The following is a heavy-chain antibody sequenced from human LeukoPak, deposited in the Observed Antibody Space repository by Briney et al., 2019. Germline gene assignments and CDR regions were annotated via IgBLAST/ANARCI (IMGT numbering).Heavy chain of an antibody. CDR2: IYSGGST. CDR3: ARAVSGYDFWSGYYTYFDY. J-gene: IGHJ4*02. D-gene: IGHD3-3*01. CDR1: GFTVSSNY. Sequence: GGSLRLSCAASGFTVSSNYMSWVRQAPGRGLEWVSVIYSGGSTYYADSVKGRFTISRDNSKNTLYLQMNSPRAEDTAVYYCARAVSGYDFWSGYYTYFDYWGQGTLVTVSS. V-gene: IGHV3-66*02.